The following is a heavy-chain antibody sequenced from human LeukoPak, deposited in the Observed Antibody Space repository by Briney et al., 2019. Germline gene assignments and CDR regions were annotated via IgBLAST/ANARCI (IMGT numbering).Heavy chain of an antibody. Sequence: PGGSLRLPCAASGFTFSSYAMSWVRQAPGKGLEWVSAISGSGGSTYYADSVKGRFTISRDNSKNTLYLQMNSLRAEDTAVYYCAKDCGAMVRGVIIRSGASDYWGQGTLVTVSS. CDR3: AKDCGAMVRGVIIRSGASDY. V-gene: IGHV3-23*01. CDR1: GFTFSSYA. D-gene: IGHD3-10*01. J-gene: IGHJ4*02. CDR2: ISGSGGST.